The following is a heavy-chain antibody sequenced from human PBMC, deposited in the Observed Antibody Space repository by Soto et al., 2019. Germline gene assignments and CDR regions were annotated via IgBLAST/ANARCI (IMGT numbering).Heavy chain of an antibody. D-gene: IGHD3-10*01. CDR1: GYTFTNYD. J-gene: IGHJ6*02. CDR2: MNPDSENT. CDR3: TRAQVAFGSYFGLDV. V-gene: IGHV1-8*01. Sequence: QVHLVQSGAEVKQPGASVRVSCKASGYTFTNYDITWVRQATGQGLEWMGWMNPDSENTGSPQKFQGSVPMTVNTSINTAYMALTSLRSEDTAVYYCTRAQVAFGSYFGLDVWGQGTTVTVSS.